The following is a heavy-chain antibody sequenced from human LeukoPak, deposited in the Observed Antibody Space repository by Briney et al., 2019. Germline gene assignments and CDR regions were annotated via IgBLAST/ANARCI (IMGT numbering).Heavy chain of an antibody. J-gene: IGHJ4*02. Sequence: GGSLRLSCAASGFTFSSYAMSWVRQTPGKGLEWVSTNSGSGGSTYYADSVKGRFTISRDNSKNTLSLQMNSQRAEDTAVYYCARDSSAAATDYWGQGTLVTVSS. CDR1: GFTFSSYA. CDR2: NSGSGGST. D-gene: IGHD6-13*01. V-gene: IGHV3-23*01. CDR3: ARDSSAAATDY.